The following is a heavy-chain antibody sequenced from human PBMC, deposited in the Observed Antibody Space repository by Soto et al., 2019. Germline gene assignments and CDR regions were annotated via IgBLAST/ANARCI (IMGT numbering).Heavy chain of an antibody. CDR2: TSYTGIT. CDR3: ARDMHAGFPHYFAP. D-gene: IGHD1-26*01. Sequence: ASENRCPPCSVSGGSLTPYHLRLIRQFPVEGIKWIAYTSYTGITNYNPSLKSRVTISLDTSKNQLSLKLTSMTAADTVVYYCARDMHAGFPHYFAPWGQGTLVTVSS. J-gene: IGHJ5*02. V-gene: IGHV4-59*01. CDR1: GGSLTPYH.